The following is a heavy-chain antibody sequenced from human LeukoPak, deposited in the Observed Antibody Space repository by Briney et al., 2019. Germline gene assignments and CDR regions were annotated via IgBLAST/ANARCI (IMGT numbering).Heavy chain of an antibody. CDR3: AKFAPSTTMIVVVSEFDY. D-gene: IGHD3-22*01. J-gene: IGHJ4*02. Sequence: GGSLRLSCAASGFTVRSNYMSWVRQAPGKGLEWVSGFYGGGSTDYADSVKGRFTISRDNSKNTLYLQMNSLRAEDTAVYYCAKFAPSTTMIVVVSEFDYWGQGTLVTVSS. V-gene: IGHV3-53*01. CDR2: FYGGGST. CDR1: GFTVRSNY.